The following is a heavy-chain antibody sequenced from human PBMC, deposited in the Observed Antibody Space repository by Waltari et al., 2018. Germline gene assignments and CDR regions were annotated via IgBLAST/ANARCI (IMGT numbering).Heavy chain of an antibody. CDR2: IYYSGST. V-gene: IGHV4-39*07. CDR3: ASPQEELRWFPSVGY. D-gene: IGHD3-10*01. Sequence: QLQLQESGPGLVKPSETLSLTCTVSGGSISSSSYYWGWLRPPPGKGLEWIGSIYYSGSTYYNPSLKSRVTISVDTSKNQFSLKLSSVTAADTAVYYCASPQEELRWFPSVGYWGQGTLVTVSS. CDR1: GGSISSSSYY. J-gene: IGHJ4*02.